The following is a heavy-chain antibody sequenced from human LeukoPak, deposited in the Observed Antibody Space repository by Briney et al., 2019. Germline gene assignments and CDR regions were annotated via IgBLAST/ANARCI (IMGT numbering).Heavy chain of an antibody. D-gene: IGHD2-2*02. J-gene: IGHJ5*02. V-gene: IGHV1-8*03. CDR1: GYTFTSYD. CDR3: ARGSDCSSTSCYTLFSFDP. Sequence: GASVKVSCKASGYTFTSYDINWVRQATGQGLEWMGWMNPNSGNTGYAQKFQGTVTITRNTSISTAYMELSSLRSEDTAVYYCARGSDCSSTSCYTLFSFDPWGQGTLVTVSS. CDR2: MNPNSGNT.